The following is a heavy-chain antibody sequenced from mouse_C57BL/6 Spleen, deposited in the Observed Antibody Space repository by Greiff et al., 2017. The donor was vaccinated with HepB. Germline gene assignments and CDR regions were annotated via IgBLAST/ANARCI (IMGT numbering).Heavy chain of an antibody. Sequence: QVQLQQPGAELVRPGSSVKLSCKASGYTFTSYWMHWVKQRPIQGLEWIGNIDPSDSETHYNQKFKDKATLTVDKSSSTAYMQLSSLTSADSAVYYCARLYSQYAMDYWGQGNSVNVSS. J-gene: IGHJ4*01. CDR1: GYTFTSYW. V-gene: IGHV1-52*01. CDR3: ARLYSQYAMDY. D-gene: IGHD2-1*01. CDR2: IDPSDSET.